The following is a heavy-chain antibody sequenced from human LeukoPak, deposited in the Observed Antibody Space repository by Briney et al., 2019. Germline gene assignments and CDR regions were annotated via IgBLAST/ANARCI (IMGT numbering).Heavy chain of an antibody. V-gene: IGHV3-66*01. CDR2: IFSGGNT. CDR1: GFAVSSNY. J-gene: IGHJ3*01. CDR3: AKDSQSVAFFLDDAFDL. Sequence: GGSLRLSCAASGFAVSSNYMSWVRQAPGKGLEWVSFIFSGGNTNYADSVKGRFTISRDNSKNTLYLQMNSLRVEDTAVYYCAKDSQSVAFFLDDAFDLWGQGTIVTVSA. D-gene: IGHD2/OR15-2a*01.